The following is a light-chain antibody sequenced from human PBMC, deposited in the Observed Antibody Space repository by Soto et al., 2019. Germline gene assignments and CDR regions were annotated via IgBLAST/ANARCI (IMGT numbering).Light chain of an antibody. CDR2: DAS. CDR3: QQYGSSSWT. Sequence: EIVLTQSPATLSLSPGERATLSCRASQSVSSFLAWYQQKAGQAPRLLIYDASNRASGIPDRFSGAGSGTDFTLTISRLEPEDFAVYYCQQYGSSSWTFGQGTKVEIK. V-gene: IGKV3-20*01. J-gene: IGKJ1*01. CDR1: QSVSSF.